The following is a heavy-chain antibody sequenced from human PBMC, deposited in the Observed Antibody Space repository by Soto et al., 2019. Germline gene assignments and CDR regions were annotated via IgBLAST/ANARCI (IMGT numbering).Heavy chain of an antibody. CDR1: GGSISSGPYS. J-gene: IGHJ4*02. Sequence: SETLSLTCSVSGGSISSGPYSWGWIRQPPGTGLEWIGKINHSGSTNYNPSLKSRVTISVDTSKNQFSLKLTSVTAADTAVYYCARDKITGLFDYWGQGTLVTVSS. D-gene: IGHD2-8*02. CDR3: ARDKITGLFDY. V-gene: IGHV4-39*07. CDR2: INHSGST.